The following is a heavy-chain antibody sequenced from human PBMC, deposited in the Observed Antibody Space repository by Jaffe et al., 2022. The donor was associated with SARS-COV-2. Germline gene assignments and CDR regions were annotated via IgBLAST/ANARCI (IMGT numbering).Heavy chain of an antibody. Sequence: QVQLQQLGAGLLKPSETLSLTCAVSGGSFSGFYWTWIRQIPGKGLEWIGEINHSGSTDYNSSLKSRVTISVDTPKNQFSLKLRSVTAADTALYYCARRGRHAMVYWGQGTLVTVSP. V-gene: IGHV4-34*01. CDR1: GGSFSGFY. D-gene: IGHD3-16*01. CDR3: ARRGRHAMVY. CDR2: INHSGST. J-gene: IGHJ4*02.